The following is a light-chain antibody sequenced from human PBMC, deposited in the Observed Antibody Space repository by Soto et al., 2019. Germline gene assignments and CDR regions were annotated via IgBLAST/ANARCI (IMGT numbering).Light chain of an antibody. J-gene: IGKJ4*01. CDR3: QQSFSTPRT. Sequence: DIQMTQYPSSLSASVGDRVTITCRASQSINTYLNWYQQKPGKAPELLIYAASSFQSGVPSRFSGGGSGTDFTLTISSLQPEDFATYYCQQSFSTPRTFGGGTKVEIK. CDR1: QSINTY. V-gene: IGKV1-39*01. CDR2: AAS.